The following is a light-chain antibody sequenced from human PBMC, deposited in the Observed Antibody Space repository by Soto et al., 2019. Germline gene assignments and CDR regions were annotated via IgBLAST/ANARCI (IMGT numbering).Light chain of an antibody. CDR3: QQYNSYSRT. Sequence: DIQMTQSPSPLSASVGDRVTITCRASQSISSWLAWYQQKPGKAPKLLIYDASSLESGVPSRFSGSGSGTEFTLTISSLQPDDFATYYCQQYNSYSRTFGQGTNVDI. CDR2: DAS. J-gene: IGKJ1*01. CDR1: QSISSW. V-gene: IGKV1-5*01.